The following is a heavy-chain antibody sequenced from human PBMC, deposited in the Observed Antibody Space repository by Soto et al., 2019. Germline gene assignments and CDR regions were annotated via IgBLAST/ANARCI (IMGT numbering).Heavy chain of an antibody. V-gene: IGHV3-30*18. CDR1: GFTFSSYG. CDR3: AKHDSSVPHY. Sequence: PGGSLRLSCAASGFTFSSYGMHWVRQAPGKGLERVAVISYDGSNKYYADSVKGRFTISRDNSKNTLYLQMNSLRAEDTAVYYCAKHDSSVPHYWGQGTLVTVSS. J-gene: IGHJ4*02. D-gene: IGHD3-22*01. CDR2: ISYDGSNK.